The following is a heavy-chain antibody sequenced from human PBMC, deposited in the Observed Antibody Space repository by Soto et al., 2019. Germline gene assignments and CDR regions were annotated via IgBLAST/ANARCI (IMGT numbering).Heavy chain of an antibody. CDR2: IIHGGSA. D-gene: IGHD6-6*01. V-gene: IGHV4-34*12. CDR3: ARATIAARRQYFDS. CDR1: GVSFRGSS. J-gene: IGHJ4*02. Sequence: SETLSLTCAVYGVSFRGSSWGWVRQPPGKGLEWVGEIIHGGSANYNASLKSRVIISLDTSNNNFSLTLSSLTAADTAVYYCARATIAARRQYFDSWGQGSLVTVS.